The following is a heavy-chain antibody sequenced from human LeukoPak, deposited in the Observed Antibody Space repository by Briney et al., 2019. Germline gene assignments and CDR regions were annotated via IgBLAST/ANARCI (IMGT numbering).Heavy chain of an antibody. CDR2: ISSSGGTI. V-gene: IGHV3-48*03. J-gene: IGHJ4*02. Sequence: GGSLRLSCAASGFTFSSYEMNWVRQPPGKGLEWVSYISSSGGTIYYADSVKGRFTISRDSSKSSLYLQMNSLRAEDTAVYYCARGYINSPLDYWGQGTLVTVSS. CDR3: ARGYINSPLDY. CDR1: GFTFSSYE. D-gene: IGHD4-11*01.